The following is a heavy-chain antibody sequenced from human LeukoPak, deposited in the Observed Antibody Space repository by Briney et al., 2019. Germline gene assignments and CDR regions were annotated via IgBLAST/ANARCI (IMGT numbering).Heavy chain of an antibody. CDR2: IYYSAST. V-gene: IGHV4-39*01. D-gene: IGHD1-26*01. CDR3: ARLVVGAYTYYLDY. Sequence: SETLSLTCTVSGGSIISSSSYWGWIRQPPGKGLEWIGSIYYSASTYYNPSLKSRVTISEDTSKKQFSLKLSSVTAADTAVYYCARLVVGAYTYYLDYWGQGTLVTVSS. CDR1: GGSIISSSSY. J-gene: IGHJ4*02.